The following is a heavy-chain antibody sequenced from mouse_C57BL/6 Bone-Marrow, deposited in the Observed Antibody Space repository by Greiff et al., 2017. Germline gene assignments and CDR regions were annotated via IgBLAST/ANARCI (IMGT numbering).Heavy chain of an antibody. CDR1: EYEFPSHD. Sequence: EVKLMESGGGLVQPGESLKLSCESNEYEFPSHDMSWVRKTPEKRLELVAAINSDGGSTYYPDTMERRFIISRDNTKKTLYLQMSSLRSEDTALYYCARQSYYGSSDWYFDVWGTGTTVTVSS. CDR3: ARQSYYGSSDWYFDV. D-gene: IGHD1-1*01. V-gene: IGHV5-2*01. J-gene: IGHJ1*03. CDR2: INSDGGST.